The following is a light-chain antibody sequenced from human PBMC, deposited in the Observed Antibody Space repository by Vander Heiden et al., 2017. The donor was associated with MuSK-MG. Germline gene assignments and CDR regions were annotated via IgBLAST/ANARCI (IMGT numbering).Light chain of an antibody. J-gene: IGKJ4*01. CDR2: GAS. CDR3: QQCYRTGLT. V-gene: IGKV1-39*01. CDR1: QTISTY. Sequence: DIQLTHAPSSLSASVGDRVTITCRASQTISTYLNWYQQKPGNAPKLLIYGASSLLSGVPSTFSGSGSGTDFTLTIGSLQPEDFATYYCQQCYRTGLTFGGGTKVEIK.